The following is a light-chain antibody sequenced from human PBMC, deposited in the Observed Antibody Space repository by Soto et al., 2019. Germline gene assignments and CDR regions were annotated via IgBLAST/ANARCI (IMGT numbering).Light chain of an antibody. CDR1: SSDVGAYNY. CDR3: CSYADNYSYV. Sequence: QGVLAQTSSLSGSPGPSVTISCTGTSSDVGAYNYVSWYQQHPGKAPKLMTYDVSKRPSGVPDRFSGSKSGNTASLTISGLQAEDEADYYCCSYADNYSYVFGTGTKVTVL. CDR2: DVS. V-gene: IGLV2-11*01. J-gene: IGLJ1*01.